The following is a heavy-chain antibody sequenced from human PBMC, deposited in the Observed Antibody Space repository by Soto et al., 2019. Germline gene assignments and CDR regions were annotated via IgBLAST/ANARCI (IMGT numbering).Heavy chain of an antibody. J-gene: IGHJ5*02. CDR2: ISSSSGYI. CDR3: GRSGITGSNWFDP. V-gene: IGHV3-21*01. CDR1: GFTFSSYS. Sequence: PVGSLRLSCAASGFTFSSYSMNWVRQAPGKGLEWVSYISSSSGYIYYADSVKGRFTISRDNAKNSLYLQMNSLRAEDTAVYYCGRSGITGSNWFDPWGQGTLVTVSS. D-gene: IGHD1-20*01.